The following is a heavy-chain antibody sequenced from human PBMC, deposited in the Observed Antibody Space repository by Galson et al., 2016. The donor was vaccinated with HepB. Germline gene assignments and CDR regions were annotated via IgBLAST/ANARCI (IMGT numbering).Heavy chain of an antibody. CDR1: GFTFRNHW. J-gene: IGHJ3*02. V-gene: IGHV3-7*05. D-gene: IGHD3-22*01. CDR3: ARDTSRRENSGYHAFDI. Sequence: SLRLSCAASGFTFRNHWMSWVRQAPGKGLEWVANINQDGSEKYYVDSVKGRVTISRDNAKNALYLQMNSLGAEDTAVYYCARDTSRRENSGYHAFDIWGQGTMVTASS. CDR2: INQDGSEK.